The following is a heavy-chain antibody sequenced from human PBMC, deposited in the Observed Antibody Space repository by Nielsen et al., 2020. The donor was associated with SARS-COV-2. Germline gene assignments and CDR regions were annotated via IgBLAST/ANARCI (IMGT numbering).Heavy chain of an antibody. CDR3: ARIPWLDYDSSRYVDY. CDR1: GYTFTSYG. J-gene: IGHJ4*02. Sequence: ASVKVSCKASGYTFTSYGISWVRQAPGQGLEWMGWISAYNGNTNYAQKLQGRVTMTTDTSTSTAYMELRSLRSDDTAVYYCARIPWLDYDSSRYVDYWGQGTLVTVSS. CDR2: ISAYNGNT. V-gene: IGHV1-18*01. D-gene: IGHD3-22*01.